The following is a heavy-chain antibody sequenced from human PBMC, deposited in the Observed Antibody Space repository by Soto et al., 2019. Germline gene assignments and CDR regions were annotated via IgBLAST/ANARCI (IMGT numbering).Heavy chain of an antibody. V-gene: IGHV3-11*01. Sequence: GGSLRLSCAASGFTFSDYYMSWVRQAPGKGVEWLAYISSSGSIIKFADSVKGRFTISRDNAKRSLFLQMNSLRAEDTAVYYCARQGTTLGVGMDWYLDLWGRGTLVTVSS. CDR1: GFTFSDYY. CDR2: ISSSGSII. CDR3: ARQGTTLGVGMDWYLDL. J-gene: IGHJ2*01. D-gene: IGHD3-3*01.